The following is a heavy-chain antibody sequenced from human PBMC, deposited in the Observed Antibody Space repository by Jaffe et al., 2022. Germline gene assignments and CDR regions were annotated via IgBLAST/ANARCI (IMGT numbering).Heavy chain of an antibody. D-gene: IGHD2-15*01. J-gene: IGHJ4*02. Sequence: QVQLQESGPGLVKPSETLSLSCAVSGASMSNKYWSWLRQPPGKGLEWIAYVHVNGKTNYNPSLKSRVIISLEASMNQFSLKMHSVNTADTAVYYCARGAGWWDYWGQGALVTVSS. CDR2: VHVNGKT. CDR3: ARGAGWWDY. CDR1: GASMSNKY. V-gene: IGHV4-59*01.